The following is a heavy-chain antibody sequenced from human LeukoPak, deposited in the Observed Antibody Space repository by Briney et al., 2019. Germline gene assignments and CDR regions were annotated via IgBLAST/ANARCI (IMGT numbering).Heavy chain of an antibody. V-gene: IGHV3-23*01. CDR2: VTATGGGT. CDR3: VKDWDY. Sequence: GGSLRLSCAASGFTFSSYSMNWVRQAPGKGLEWVSSVTATGGGTDYADSVKGRFTISRDNSKNTVYLQMNSLRVEDTAVYFCVKDWDYWGQGVLVTVSS. J-gene: IGHJ4*02. CDR1: GFTFSSYS.